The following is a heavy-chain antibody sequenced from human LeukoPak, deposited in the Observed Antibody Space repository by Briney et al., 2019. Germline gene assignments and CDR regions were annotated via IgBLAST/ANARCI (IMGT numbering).Heavy chain of an antibody. CDR2: ISSSSSTI. CDR1: GFTFSSYS. CDR3: ARVRAYGSGSYGDTYYMDV. Sequence: HTGGSLRLSCAASGFTFSSYSMNWVRQAPGKGLEWVSYISSSSSTIYYADSVKGRFTISRDNAKNSLYLQMNSLRAEDTAVYYCARVRAYGSGSYGDTYYMDVWGKGTTVTVSS. D-gene: IGHD3-10*01. V-gene: IGHV3-48*04. J-gene: IGHJ6*03.